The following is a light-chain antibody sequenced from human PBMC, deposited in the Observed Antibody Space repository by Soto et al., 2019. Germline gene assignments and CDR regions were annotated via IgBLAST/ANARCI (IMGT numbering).Light chain of an antibody. CDR1: QSISSW. V-gene: IGKV1-5*03. Sequence: DSHMTRSPSTLSAAVGERVDITGRASQSISSWLAWYQQKPGKAPKLLIYKASSLESGVPSRFSGSGSGTEFTLTISSLQPDDFATYYCQQYNSYSPWTFGQGTKVDIK. J-gene: IGKJ1*01. CDR3: QQYNSYSPWT. CDR2: KAS.